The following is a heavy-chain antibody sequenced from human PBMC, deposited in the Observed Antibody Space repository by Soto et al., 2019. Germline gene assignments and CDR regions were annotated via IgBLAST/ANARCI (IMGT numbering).Heavy chain of an antibody. CDR3: ATVRGHYFDK. Sequence: HVQLQESGPGLVKPSQTLSLTCTVCGGSINTADDYWSWIRQPPGKGLEWLGFIFYSGSTHYNPSLKSRLSISIDTPKNQFSLSLTSVTAADTAVYYCATVRGHYFDKWGQGTLVTVSS. CDR2: IFYSGST. CDR1: GGSINTADDY. D-gene: IGHD5-12*01. J-gene: IGHJ4*02. V-gene: IGHV4-30-4*01.